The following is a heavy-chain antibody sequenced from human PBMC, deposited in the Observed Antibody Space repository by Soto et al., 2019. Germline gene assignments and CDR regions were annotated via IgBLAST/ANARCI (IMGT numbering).Heavy chain of an antibody. CDR1: GGTFSSYA. J-gene: IGHJ4*02. Sequence: GASVKVSCKASGGTFSSYAISWVRQAPGQGLEWMGGIIPIFGTANYAQKFQGRVTITADESTSTAYMELSSLRSEDTAVYYCARLNRGVVPNDYWGQGTLVTVSS. V-gene: IGHV1-69*13. CDR2: IIPIFGTA. CDR3: ARLNRGVVPNDY. D-gene: IGHD3-10*01.